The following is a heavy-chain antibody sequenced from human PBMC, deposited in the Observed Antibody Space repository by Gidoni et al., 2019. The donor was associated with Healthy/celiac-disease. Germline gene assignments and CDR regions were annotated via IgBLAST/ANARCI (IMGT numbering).Heavy chain of an antibody. J-gene: IGHJ1*01. CDR2: ISAYNGNT. Sequence: QVQLVQSGAEVKKPGASEKVTCKASGYTFTSYGISWVRQGPGHRREWMGWISAYNGNTNYAQKLKGRVTMTTDTSTSTAYMELRGLRSDDTAVYYCARGPLVGATTGGAEYFQHWGQGTLVTVSS. D-gene: IGHD1-26*01. CDR3: ARGPLVGATTGGAEYFQH. V-gene: IGHV1-18*01. CDR1: GYTFTSYG.